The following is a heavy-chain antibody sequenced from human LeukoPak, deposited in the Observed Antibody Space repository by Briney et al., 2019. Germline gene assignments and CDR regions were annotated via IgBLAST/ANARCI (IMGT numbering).Heavy chain of an antibody. D-gene: IGHD6-13*01. CDR3: VKDLSSNWCSFDY. CDR1: GFTFSSYP. J-gene: IGHJ4*02. CDR2: IDTSGNT. V-gene: IGHV3-23*01. Sequence: GGSLRLSCAGSGFTFSSYPMTWVRQAPGKGLDWVSTIDTSGNTDYADSVKGRFTISRDSAERSLYLQMNSLRDDDTAFYYCVKDLSSNWCSFDYWGQGTLVTVSS.